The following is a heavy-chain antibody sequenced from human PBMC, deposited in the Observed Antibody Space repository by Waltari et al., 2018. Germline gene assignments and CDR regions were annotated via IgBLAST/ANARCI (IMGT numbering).Heavy chain of an antibody. CDR1: GYSISSGSY. V-gene: IGHV4-38-2*01. CDR3: ARVNIAAAGPKVYGMDV. Sequence: QVQLQESGPGLVKHSETLSLTCAVSGYSISSGSYWGWIRQPPGKGLEGIGSNYHSGGTYYNPSLKSRVTISVDTSKNQFSLKLSSVTAADTAVYYCARVNIAAAGPKVYGMDVWGQGTTVTVSS. CDR2: NYHSGGT. J-gene: IGHJ6*02. D-gene: IGHD6-13*01.